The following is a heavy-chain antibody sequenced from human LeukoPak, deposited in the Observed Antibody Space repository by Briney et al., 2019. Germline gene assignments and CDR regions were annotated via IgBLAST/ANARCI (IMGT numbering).Heavy chain of an antibody. J-gene: IGHJ5*02. Sequence: PSETLSLTCTVSGGSISTYYWSSIRQPPGKGLEWIGYIYYSGSTYYNPSLKSRVTILVATSKNQFSLKLSSVTAADTAVYFCARGATNWFDPWGQGTLVTVSS. CDR1: GGSISTYY. CDR3: ARGATNWFDP. CDR2: IYYSGST. V-gene: IGHV4-59*01.